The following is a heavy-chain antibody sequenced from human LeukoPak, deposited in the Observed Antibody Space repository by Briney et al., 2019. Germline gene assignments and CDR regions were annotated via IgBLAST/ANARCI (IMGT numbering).Heavy chain of an antibody. V-gene: IGHV4-4*09. CDR2: IYSSGTP. CDR1: GLSISYYY. D-gene: IGHD3-10*01. CDR3: ARRVNRVFDY. Sequence: SETLSLTCTVWGLSISYYYGIWIGQPPGEGGEWIGYIYSSGTPNYNPSLKSRVTISVATSKNQFSLKLNSVTAADPAVYSCARRVNRVFDYWGQGTLVTVSS. J-gene: IGHJ4*02.